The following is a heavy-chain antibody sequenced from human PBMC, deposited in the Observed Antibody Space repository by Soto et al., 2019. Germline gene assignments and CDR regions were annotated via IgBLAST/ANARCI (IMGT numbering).Heavy chain of an antibody. Sequence: QVQLVESGGGVVQPGRSLRLSCAASGFTFSSYGMHWVRQAPGKGLEWVAVISYDGSNKYYADSVKGRFTISRDNSKNTLYLQMNSLRAEDTAVYYCAKDATYDILTGYQYYYGMDVWGQGTTVTVFS. CDR2: ISYDGSNK. CDR3: AKDATYDILTGYQYYYGMDV. CDR1: GFTFSSYG. V-gene: IGHV3-30*18. J-gene: IGHJ6*02. D-gene: IGHD3-9*01.